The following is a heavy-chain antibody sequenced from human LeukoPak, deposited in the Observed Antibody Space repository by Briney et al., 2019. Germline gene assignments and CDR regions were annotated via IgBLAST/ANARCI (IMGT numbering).Heavy chain of an antibody. J-gene: IGHJ4*02. D-gene: IGHD6-19*01. CDR1: GFTFRSYG. V-gene: IGHV3-30*18. Sequence: GGSLRLSCAASGFTFRSYGMHWVRQAPGKGLEWVAVISYDGSNKYYADSVKGRFTISRDNSKNTLYLQMNSLRAEDTAVYYCAKDSREHSSGWYWSDYFDYWGQGTLVTVSS. CDR3: AKDSREHSSGWYWSDYFDY. CDR2: ISYDGSNK.